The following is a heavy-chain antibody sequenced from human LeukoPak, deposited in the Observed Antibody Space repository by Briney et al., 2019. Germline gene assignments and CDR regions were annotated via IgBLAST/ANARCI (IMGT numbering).Heavy chain of an antibody. CDR2: IYHSGST. V-gene: IGHV4-4*02. CDR3: ARRASTVTRQYYYFDY. J-gene: IGHJ4*02. CDR1: GGSISSSNW. D-gene: IGHD4-17*01. Sequence: SGTLSLTCAVSGGSISSSNWWSWVRQPPGKGLEWIGEIYHSGSTNYNPSLKSRVTISVDKSKNQFSLKLSSVTAADTAVYYCARRASTVTRQYYYFDYWGQGTLVTVSS.